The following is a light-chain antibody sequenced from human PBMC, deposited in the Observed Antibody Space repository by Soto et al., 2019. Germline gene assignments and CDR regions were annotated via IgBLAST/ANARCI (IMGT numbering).Light chain of an antibody. CDR3: QQYTNTNNPWL. V-gene: IGKV1-5*01. J-gene: IGKJ1*01. CDR1: QTISTW. Sequence: DIQWTQSPPSLSASVQDRVTITYRASQTISTWMAWYQQKPGKAPKLLVYDASTLQSCVASRFSGSGSGTEFTLIISGLQSDDSATYYCQQYTNTNNPWLLGQGTKVDIK. CDR2: DAS.